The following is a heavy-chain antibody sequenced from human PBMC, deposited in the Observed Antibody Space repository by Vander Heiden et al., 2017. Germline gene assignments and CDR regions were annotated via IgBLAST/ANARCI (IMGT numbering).Heavy chain of an antibody. Sequence: QVQLGQSGAEVKKPGASVKVSCKASGYTFTGYYMHWVRQAPGQGLEWMGWINPNSGGTNYAQKFQGRVTMTRDTSISTAYMELSRLRSDDTAVYYCARVRLEWELRSRGGDYYGMDVWGQGTTVTVSS. CDR3: ARVRLEWELRSRGGDYYGMDV. J-gene: IGHJ6*02. CDR2: INPNSGGT. CDR1: GYTFTGYY. V-gene: IGHV1-2*02. D-gene: IGHD1-26*01.